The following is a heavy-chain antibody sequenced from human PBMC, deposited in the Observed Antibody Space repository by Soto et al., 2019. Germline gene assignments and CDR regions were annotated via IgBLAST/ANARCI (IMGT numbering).Heavy chain of an antibody. D-gene: IGHD6-19*01. CDR2: INAGNGNT. CDR3: ARLSGSSGWYYYFDY. J-gene: IGHJ4*02. Sequence: QVQLVQSGAEVKKPGASVKVSCKASGYTFTSYAMHWVRQAPGQRLEWMGWINAGNGNTKYSQKFQGRVTITRDPSASTAYMELSSLRSEDTAVYYCARLSGSSGWYYYFDYWGQGTLVTVSS. V-gene: IGHV1-3*01. CDR1: GYTFTSYA.